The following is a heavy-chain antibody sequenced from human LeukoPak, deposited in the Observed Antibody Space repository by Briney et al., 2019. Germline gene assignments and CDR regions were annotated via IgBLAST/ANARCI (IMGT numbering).Heavy chain of an antibody. CDR2: INPSGGST. V-gene: IGHV1-46*01. J-gene: IGHJ4*02. Sequence: GASVKVSCKASGYTFTSYYMHWVRQAPGQGLEWMGIINPSGGSTSYAQKFQGRVTMTRDTSTSTVYMELSSLRSEDTAVYYCARDLDRFESYSQSVFDYWGQGTLVTVSS. CDR1: GYTFTSYY. D-gene: IGHD2-21*01. CDR3: ARDLDRFESYSQSVFDY.